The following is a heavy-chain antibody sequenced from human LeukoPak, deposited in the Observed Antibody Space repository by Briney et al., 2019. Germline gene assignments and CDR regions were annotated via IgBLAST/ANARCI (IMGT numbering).Heavy chain of an antibody. V-gene: IGHV4-39*01. CDR1: GDSISSYY. J-gene: IGHJ6*03. CDR3: ARQTGAYYYYMDV. CDR2: IYYSGST. D-gene: IGHD7-27*01. Sequence: SETLSLTCTVSGDSISSYYWSWIRQPPGKGLEWIGSIYYSGSTYYNPSLKSRVTISVDTSKNQFSLKLSSVTAADTAVYYCARQTGAYYYYMDVWGKGTTVTVSS.